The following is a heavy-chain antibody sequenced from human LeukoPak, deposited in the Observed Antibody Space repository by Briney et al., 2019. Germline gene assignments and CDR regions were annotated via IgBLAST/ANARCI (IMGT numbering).Heavy chain of an antibody. J-gene: IGHJ2*01. V-gene: IGHV3-23*01. Sequence: PGGSLRLSCAASGFTFSSYAMSWVRQAPGKGLEWVSAISGSGGSTYYADSVKGRFTISRDNSKNTLYLQMNSLRAEDTAVYYCAKPTSRGSSWYFWYFDPWGRGTLVTVSS. CDR1: GFTFSSYA. D-gene: IGHD6-13*01. CDR2: ISGSGGST. CDR3: AKPTSRGSSWYFWYFDP.